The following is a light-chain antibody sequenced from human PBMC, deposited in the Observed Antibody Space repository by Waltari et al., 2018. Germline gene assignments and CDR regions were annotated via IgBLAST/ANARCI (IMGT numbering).Light chain of an antibody. V-gene: IGLV2-23*02. Sequence: SALTQPASVSASPGPSITISCTGNSSDLGSYYLVPWYQQHPGKAPHLLIYEVDKRPSGVSYRFSGSKSGNAASLTVSGLQPEDEGHYFCSSYTYGGPWVFGGGTLLTVL. CDR2: EVD. CDR3: SSYTYGGPWV. J-gene: IGLJ2*01. CDR1: SSDLGSYYL.